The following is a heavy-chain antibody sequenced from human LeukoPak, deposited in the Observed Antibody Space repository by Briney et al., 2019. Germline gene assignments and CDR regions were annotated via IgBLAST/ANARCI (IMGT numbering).Heavy chain of an antibody. J-gene: IGHJ4*02. V-gene: IGHV3-30*15. D-gene: IGHD3-9*01. CDR1: GFACNTQA. CDR2: MSLDGSSI. CDR3: ARDRGKLRYLDL. Sequence: GRSLRLSCVASGFACNTQAMHWVRQAPGKGLEWLAVMSLDGSSIYYADSVKGRFTISRDNSKNTLYLQMSSLRVEDTAVYYCARDRGKLRYLDLWGQGAPLTVSS.